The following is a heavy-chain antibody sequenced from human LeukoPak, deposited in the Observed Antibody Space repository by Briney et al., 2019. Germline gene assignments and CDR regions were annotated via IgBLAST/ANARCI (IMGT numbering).Heavy chain of an antibody. J-gene: IGHJ4*02. CDR2: ISGGGGST. D-gene: IGHD6-19*01. V-gene: IGHV3-23*01. Sequence: PGGSLRLSCAASGFSFSSYAMSWVRQAPGEGLEWVSGISGGGGSTYYADSVKGRLTISRDNSKNTLYLQMNSLRAEDTAVYYCAKSNSGWYFGYWGQGTLVTVSS. CDR1: GFSFSSYA. CDR3: AKSNSGWYFGY.